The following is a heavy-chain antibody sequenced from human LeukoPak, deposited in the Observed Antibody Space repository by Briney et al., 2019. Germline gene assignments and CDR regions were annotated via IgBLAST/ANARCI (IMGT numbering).Heavy chain of an antibody. CDR1: GFTFDDYT. CDR3: AKPSRSGYCSGTSCPLGY. Sequence: GGSLRLSCAASGFTFDDYTMHWVRQAPGKGLEWVSLISWDGNSRYYADSVKGRFTISRDNKKNSLYLQMSGLRTEDTALYYCAKPSRSGYCSGTSCPLGYWGQGTLVTVSS. J-gene: IGHJ4*02. CDR2: ISWDGNSR. D-gene: IGHD2-15*01. V-gene: IGHV3-43*01.